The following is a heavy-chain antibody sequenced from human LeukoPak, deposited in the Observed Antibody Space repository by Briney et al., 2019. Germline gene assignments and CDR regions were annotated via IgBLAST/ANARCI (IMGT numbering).Heavy chain of an antibody. J-gene: IGHJ6*03. CDR1: GGSFSGYY. D-gene: IGHD3-3*01. CDR3: ARRGNYGFPYYYYYYMDV. CDR2: INHSGST. Sequence: SETLSLTCAVYGGSFSGYYWSWIRQPPGKGLEWIGEINHSGSTNYNPSLKSRVTISVDTSKNQFSLKLSSVTAADTAVYYCARRGNYGFPYYYYYYMDVWGKGTTVTVSS. V-gene: IGHV4-34*01.